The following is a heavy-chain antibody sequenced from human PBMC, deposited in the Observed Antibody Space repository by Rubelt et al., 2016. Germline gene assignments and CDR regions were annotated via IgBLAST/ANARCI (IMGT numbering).Heavy chain of an antibody. CDR3: ARSKYSSSSGAVFFFDY. Sequence: EWMGWISAYNGNTNYAQKLQGRVTMTTDTSTSTAYMELRSLRSDDTAVYYCARSKYSSSSGAVFFFDYWGQGTLVTVSS. CDR2: ISAYNGNT. D-gene: IGHD6-6*01. V-gene: IGHV1-18*01. J-gene: IGHJ4*02.